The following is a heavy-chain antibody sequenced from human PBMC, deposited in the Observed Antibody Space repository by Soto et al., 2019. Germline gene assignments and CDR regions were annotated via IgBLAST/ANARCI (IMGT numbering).Heavy chain of an antibody. J-gene: IGHJ4*02. CDR1: GSSLSTIGVG. CDR3: AHSLTAVADQYYFDY. CDR2: IYWNDDK. V-gene: IGHV2-5*01. Sequence: SGPTLVNPTHTLTLTCTFSGSSLSTIGVGVGWIRQPPGNALEWLALIYWNDDKRYSPSLKSRLTITKDTSKNQVVLTMTNMDPVDTATSYCAHSLTAVADQYYFDYWGQGTLVTVSS. D-gene: IGHD6-19*01.